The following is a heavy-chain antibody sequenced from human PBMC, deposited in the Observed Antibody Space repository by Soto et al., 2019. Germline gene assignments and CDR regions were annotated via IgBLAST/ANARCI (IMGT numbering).Heavy chain of an antibody. CDR2: IYYSGST. J-gene: IGHJ4*02. D-gene: IGHD5-18*01. CDR3: ARLGIQLSIDY. CDR1: GGSISSSSYY. Sequence: QLQLQESGPGLVKPSETLSLTCTVSGGSISSSSYYWGWIRQPPGKGLEWIGSIYYSGSTYYNPSLKSRVTISVDTSKNQFSLKLSSVTAADTAVYYCARLGIQLSIDYWGQGTLVTVSS. V-gene: IGHV4-39*01.